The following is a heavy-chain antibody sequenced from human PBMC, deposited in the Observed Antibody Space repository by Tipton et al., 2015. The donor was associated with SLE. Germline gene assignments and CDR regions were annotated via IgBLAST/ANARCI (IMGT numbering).Heavy chain of an antibody. Sequence: LRLSCTVSGGSISSSSYYWGWIRQPPGKGLEWIGSIYYSGSTYYNPSLKSRVTISVDTSKNQFSLKLSSVTAADTAVYYCAGIVAAAGTRYFDYWGQGTLVTVSS. V-gene: IGHV4-39*07. J-gene: IGHJ4*02. CDR1: GGSISSSSYY. CDR3: AGIVAAAGTRYFDY. D-gene: IGHD6-13*01. CDR2: IYYSGST.